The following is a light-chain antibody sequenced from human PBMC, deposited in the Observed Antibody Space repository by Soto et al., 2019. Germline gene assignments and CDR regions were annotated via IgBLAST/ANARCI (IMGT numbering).Light chain of an antibody. CDR1: QSLNNL. CDR3: QQVNSYVWT. CDR2: KES. J-gene: IGKJ1*01. V-gene: IGKV1-5*03. Sequence: DIQMTQSPSTLSASVGDRVTITCRASQSLNNLLAWYQQKPGTAPKLLIYKESRLESGVPSRFSGSGSGTELTLTISSLQPDDFATYYCQQVNSYVWTFGQGTKVEIK.